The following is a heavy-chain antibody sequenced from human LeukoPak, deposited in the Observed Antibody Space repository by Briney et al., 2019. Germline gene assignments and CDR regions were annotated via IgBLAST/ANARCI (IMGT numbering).Heavy chain of an antibody. CDR3: ARIKYCSGGSCYAFDS. J-gene: IGHJ4*02. CDR2: ISSSSSYI. V-gene: IGHV3-21*01. CDR1: GFTFSSYS. Sequence: GGSLRLSCAASGFTFSSYSMNWVRQAPGKGLEWVSSISSSSSYIYYADSVKGRFTISRDNAKNSLYLQMNSVRAEDTAVYYCARIKYCSGGSCYAFDSWGQGTLVTVSS. D-gene: IGHD2-15*01.